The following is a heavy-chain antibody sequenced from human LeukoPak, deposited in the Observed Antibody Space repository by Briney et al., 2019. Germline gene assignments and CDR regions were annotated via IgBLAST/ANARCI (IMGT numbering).Heavy chain of an antibody. J-gene: IGHJ5*02. CDR1: GYTFTSYG. Sequence: GASVKDSCKASGYTFTSYGISSVRQAPGQGLEWMGWISDYNGNTNYAQKLQGRVTLTTETSTSTAYMELRSLRSDDAVVYYCAEDLYRDSLPVCWFDPWGQGTLVTVSS. V-gene: IGHV1-18*01. CDR2: ISDYNGNT. D-gene: IGHD4-11*01. CDR3: AEDLYRDSLPVCWFDP.